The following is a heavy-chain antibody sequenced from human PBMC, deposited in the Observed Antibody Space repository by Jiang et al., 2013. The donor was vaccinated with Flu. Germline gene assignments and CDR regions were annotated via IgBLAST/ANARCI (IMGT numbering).Heavy chain of an antibody. CDR3: ARQPIAAAGADAFDI. Sequence: PGESLKISCKGSGYSFTSYWIGWVRQMPGKGLEWMGIIYPGDSDTRYSPSFQGQVTISADKSISTAYLQWSSLKASDTAMYYCARQPIAAAGADAFDIWGQGTMVTVSS. CDR1: GYSFTSYW. D-gene: IGHD6-13*01. CDR2: IYPGDSDT. J-gene: IGHJ3*02. V-gene: IGHV5-51*01.